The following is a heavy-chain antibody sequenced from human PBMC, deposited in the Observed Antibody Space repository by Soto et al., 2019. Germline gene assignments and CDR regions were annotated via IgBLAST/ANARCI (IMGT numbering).Heavy chain of an antibody. V-gene: IGHV1-69*06. CDR1: GGLFSVFS. CDR2: VLPITGST. Sequence: QVQLVQSGAEVKKPGSSVKVSCKTSGGLFSVFSFNWVRQAPGQGLEWMGGVLPITGSTDYAQKFQGRLTITADRSTSTIDMELSRLTSDDTANYYCATIRVRGGRLRFEDGGQGTLISVSS. D-gene: IGHD3-10*01. J-gene: IGHJ4*01. CDR3: ATIRVRGGRLRFED.